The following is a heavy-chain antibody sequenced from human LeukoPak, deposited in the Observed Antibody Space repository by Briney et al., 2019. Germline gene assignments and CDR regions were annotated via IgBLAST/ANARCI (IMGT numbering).Heavy chain of an antibody. CDR1: GYTFTSYG. CDR3: ARANYDYVWGSYRPKNWFDP. J-gene: IGHJ5*02. CDR2: ISAYNGNT. D-gene: IGHD3-16*02. V-gene: IGHV1-18*01. Sequence: ASVKVSCEASGYTFTSYGISWVRQAPGQGLEWMGWISAYNGNTNYAQKLQGRVTMTTDTSTSTAYMELRSLRSEDTAVYYCARANYDYVWGSYRPKNWFDPWGQGTLVTVSS.